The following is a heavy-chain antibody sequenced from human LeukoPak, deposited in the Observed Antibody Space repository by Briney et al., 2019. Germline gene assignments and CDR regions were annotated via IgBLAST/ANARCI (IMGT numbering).Heavy chain of an antibody. CDR2: IDSDGSST. D-gene: IGHD6-6*01. CDR1: GFTFSRYW. Sequence: PGRSLRLSCVVSGFTFSRYWMHWVRQAPGKGLVWVSRIDSDGSSTKYADSVEGRFTISRDNAKNTLYLQMNSLRAEDTAVYYCTRDPRSSSANWGQGTLVTVSS. CDR3: TRDPRSSSAN. J-gene: IGHJ4*02. V-gene: IGHV3-74*01.